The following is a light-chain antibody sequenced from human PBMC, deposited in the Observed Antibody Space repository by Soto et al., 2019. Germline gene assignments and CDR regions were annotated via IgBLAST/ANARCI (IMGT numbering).Light chain of an antibody. V-gene: IGKV3-15*01. CDR2: GAS. J-gene: IGKJ5*01. CDR3: QQYKAWPPIT. CDR1: QSVPSR. Sequence: EIVCRSSWATLPVTQGEDVTLSCRACQSVPSRIAWYQQPRGQAPSLLIYGASTRATGVPDRFSGTGSGTEFTLTISSLKSEDYAVYYCQQYKAWPPITFGHGTRLEI.